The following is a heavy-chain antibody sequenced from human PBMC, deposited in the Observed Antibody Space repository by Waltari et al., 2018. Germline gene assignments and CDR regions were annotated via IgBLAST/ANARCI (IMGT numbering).Heavy chain of an antibody. CDR2: INNEGSLT. J-gene: IGHJ3*02. D-gene: IGHD3-10*01. CDR3: VRGLGDI. Sequence: EVQLVESGGGLVQPGGSLGLPCAASGSTFLPHWMHCVRQSPGKGLVWVSRINNEGSLTTFADSVKGRFTISRDNAKNTLYLQMNSLRTEDTAVYYCVRGLGDIWGQGTMVTVSS. CDR1: GSTFLPHW. V-gene: IGHV3-74*01.